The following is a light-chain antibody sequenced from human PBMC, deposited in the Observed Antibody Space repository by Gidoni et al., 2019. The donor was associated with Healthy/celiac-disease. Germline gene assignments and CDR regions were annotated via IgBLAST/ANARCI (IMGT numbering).Light chain of an antibody. Sequence: DIQMTQSPSSLSASVGDRVTITCRASQSISSYLNWYQQKPGKAPKLLIYAASSLQRGVPSRFGGSGSGTDFTLTISSLQPEDFATYYCQQSYRTPRTFGQGTKLEIK. CDR2: AAS. J-gene: IGKJ2*01. CDR3: QQSYRTPRT. CDR1: QSISSY. V-gene: IGKV1-39*01.